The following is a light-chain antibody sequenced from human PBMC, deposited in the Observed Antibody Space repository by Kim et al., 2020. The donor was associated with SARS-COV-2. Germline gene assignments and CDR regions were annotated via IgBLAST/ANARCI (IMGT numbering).Light chain of an antibody. Sequence: SSELTQDPAVSVALGQTVRITCQGDSLRSYYASWYQQKPGQAPVLVIYGKNNRPSGIPDRFSGSSSGNTASLTITGAQAEDEADYYCNSGDSSGNVVFGG. CDR1: SLRSYY. J-gene: IGLJ2*01. V-gene: IGLV3-19*01. CDR2: GKN. CDR3: NSGDSSGNVV.